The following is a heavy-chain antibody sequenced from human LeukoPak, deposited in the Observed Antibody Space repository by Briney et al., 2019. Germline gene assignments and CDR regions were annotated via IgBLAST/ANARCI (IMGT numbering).Heavy chain of an antibody. CDR3: ARSPERTPTNQHPKMEFDY. J-gene: IGHJ4*02. CDR1: GFTFSSYA. CDR2: ISYDGSNK. V-gene: IGHV3-30-3*01. D-gene: IGHD1-14*01. Sequence: GGSLRLSCAASGFTFSSYAMHWVRQAPGKGLEWVAVISYDGSNKYYADSVKGRFTISRDNSKNTLYLQMNSLRAEDTAVYYCARSPERTPTNQHPKMEFDYWGQGTLVTVSS.